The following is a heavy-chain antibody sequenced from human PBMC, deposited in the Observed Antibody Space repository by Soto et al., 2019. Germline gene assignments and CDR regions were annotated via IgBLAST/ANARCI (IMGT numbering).Heavy chain of an antibody. D-gene: IGHD2-2*01. CDR1: GGTFSSYT. V-gene: IGHV1-2*04. CDR2: INPNSGGT. J-gene: IGHJ4*02. CDR3: ARSGEYQLPTFDY. Sequence: ASVKVSCKASGGTFSSYTISWVRQAPGQGLEWMGWINPNSGGTNYAQKFQGWVTMTRDTSISTAYMELSRLRSDDTAVYYCARSGEYQLPTFDYWGQGTLVTVSS.